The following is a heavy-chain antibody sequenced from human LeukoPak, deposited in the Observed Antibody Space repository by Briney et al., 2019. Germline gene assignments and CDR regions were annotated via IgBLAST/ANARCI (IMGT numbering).Heavy chain of an antibody. CDR1: GGSFSGYY. Sequence: SETLSLTCAVYGGSFSGYYWSWIRQPPGKGLEWIGEINHSGSTNYNPSLKSRVTISVDTSKNQFSLKLSSVTAADTAVYYCAQDVVAATRYYYYYYMDVWGKGTTVTVSS. V-gene: IGHV4-34*01. CDR2: INHSGST. J-gene: IGHJ6*03. D-gene: IGHD2-15*01. CDR3: AQDVVAATRYYYYYYMDV.